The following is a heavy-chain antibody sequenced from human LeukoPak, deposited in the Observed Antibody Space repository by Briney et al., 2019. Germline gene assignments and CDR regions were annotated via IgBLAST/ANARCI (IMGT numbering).Heavy chain of an antibody. Sequence: GGSLRLSCAASGFTFSSYAMHWVRQAPGKGLEWVAVISYDGSNKYYADSVKGRFTISRDNSKNTLYLQMNSLRAEDTAVYYCARGGPGITGTKRTPDYWGQGTLVTVSS. CDR1: GFTFSSYA. V-gene: IGHV3-30-3*01. CDR3: ARGGPGITGTKRTPDY. D-gene: IGHD1-7*01. J-gene: IGHJ4*02. CDR2: ISYDGSNK.